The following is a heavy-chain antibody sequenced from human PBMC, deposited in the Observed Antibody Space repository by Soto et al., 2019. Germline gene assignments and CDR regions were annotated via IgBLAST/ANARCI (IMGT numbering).Heavy chain of an antibody. V-gene: IGHV5-51*01. J-gene: IGHJ4*02. CDR2: IYPSDSDT. Sequence: PGESLKISCKGSGYNFAGYWIAWVRQMPGKGLELMGIIYPSDSDTRYRPSFQGQVTISADKSISSAYLQWSSLTASDTAMYYCARGGVSTRSFDYWCQGTPVTVSS. CDR3: ARGGVSTRSFDY. D-gene: IGHD3-3*01. CDR1: GYNFAGYW.